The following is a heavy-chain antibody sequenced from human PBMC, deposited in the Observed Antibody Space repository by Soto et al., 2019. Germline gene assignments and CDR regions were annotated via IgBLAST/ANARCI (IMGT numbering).Heavy chain of an antibody. Sequence: ESGGGVVQPGRSLRLSCAASGFIFSNYGMHWVRQAPGKGLEWLAIISNDGSDKFYADSVKGRFSVSRDNSKSILSLQMNSLRSDDTALYYCATAVSGAYWGHGTLVTVSS. CDR1: GFIFSNYG. CDR2: ISNDGSDK. CDR3: ATAVSGAY. D-gene: IGHD7-27*01. J-gene: IGHJ4*01. V-gene: IGHV3-30*03.